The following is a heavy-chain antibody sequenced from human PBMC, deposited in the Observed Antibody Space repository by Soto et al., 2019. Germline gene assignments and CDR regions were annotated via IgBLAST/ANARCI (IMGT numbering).Heavy chain of an antibody. V-gene: IGHV3-21*01. J-gene: IGHJ4*02. CDR2: ISSDNKYI. CDR1: GFSLFSYT. CDR3: TRSPRSITGTPTGGAQNDY. D-gene: IGHD1-7*01. Sequence: GGSLRLSCAGAGFSLFSYTMTWVRQAPGKGLEWVSSISSDNKYIYYADSVKGRFTISRDNAKSSLFLQMNSLRADDTAVYYCTRSPRSITGTPTGGAQNDYWGQGALVTVSS.